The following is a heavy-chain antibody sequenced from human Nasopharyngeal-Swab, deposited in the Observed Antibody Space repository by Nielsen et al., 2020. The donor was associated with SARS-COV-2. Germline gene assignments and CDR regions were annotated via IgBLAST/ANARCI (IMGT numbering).Heavy chain of an antibody. CDR3: ARINWNYYYYYGMDV. J-gene: IGHJ6*02. Sequence: WMRQSPGQGLEWIGRIYTSGSTNYNPSLKRRVTISVDTSKNQFSLKLSSVTAADTAVYYCARINWNYYYYYGMDVWGQGTTVTVSS. V-gene: IGHV4-61*02. CDR2: IYTSGST. D-gene: IGHD1-20*01.